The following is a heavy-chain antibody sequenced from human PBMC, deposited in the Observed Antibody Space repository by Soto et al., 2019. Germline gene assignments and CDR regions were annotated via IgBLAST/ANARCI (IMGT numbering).Heavy chain of an antibody. D-gene: IGHD3-3*01. CDR3: AKDKDWSGVYGMDG. J-gene: IGHJ6*02. Sequence: GGSLRLSCAASGFSFSSYAMNWVRQAPGKGLEWVTTINGGSTTYYADSVKGRFTISRDNSKNTLYLQMNGLRAEDTAVYYCAKDKDWSGVYGMDGWGQGTTVTVSS. CDR2: INGGSTT. CDR1: GFSFSSYA. V-gene: IGHV3-23*01.